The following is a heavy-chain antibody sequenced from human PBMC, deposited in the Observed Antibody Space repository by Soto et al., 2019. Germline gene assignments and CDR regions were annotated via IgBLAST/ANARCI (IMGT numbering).Heavy chain of an antibody. D-gene: IGHD1-20*01. Sequence: QVQLVESGGGLVKPGGSLRLSCAASGFIFSDYYMSWIRQAPGKGLEWVSYISGSSSYTNYADSVKGRFTISRDNAKNSLYLQMNILRAEDTAVYYCAMAQITSQHYFDYWGQGTLVTVSS. CDR2: ISGSSSYT. V-gene: IGHV3-11*06. CDR1: GFIFSDYY. J-gene: IGHJ4*02. CDR3: AMAQITSQHYFDY.